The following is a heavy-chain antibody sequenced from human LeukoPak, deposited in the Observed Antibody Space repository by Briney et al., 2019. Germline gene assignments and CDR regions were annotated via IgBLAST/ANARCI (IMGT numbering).Heavy chain of an antibody. V-gene: IGHV3-7*01. CDR1: GFTFITYW. D-gene: IGHD3-16*01. Sequence: VGSLRLSCAASGFTFITYWMTWVRQAPGQGLEWLANIKQDESEKYYVDSAKGRFPLSRDNAKSSLYLQMNSLRAEDTAVYYCARVGEGDAFDIGGQGTMVTVPS. CDR3: ARVGEGDAFDI. J-gene: IGHJ3*02. CDR2: IKQDESEK.